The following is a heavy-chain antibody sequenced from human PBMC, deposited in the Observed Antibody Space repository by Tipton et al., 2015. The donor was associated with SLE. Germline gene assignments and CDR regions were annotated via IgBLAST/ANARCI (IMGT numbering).Heavy chain of an antibody. CDR1: GGSISSQY. CDR2: IYYSGST. J-gene: IGHJ4*02. V-gene: IGHV4-59*11. Sequence: TLSLTCTVSGGSISSQYWSWIRQPPGKGLEWIGNIYYSGSTDYNPSLKSRVTISVDTSKNQFSLKLSSVTAADTAVYYCARESIDYYFDYWGQGTLVTVSS. CDR3: ARESIDYYFDY.